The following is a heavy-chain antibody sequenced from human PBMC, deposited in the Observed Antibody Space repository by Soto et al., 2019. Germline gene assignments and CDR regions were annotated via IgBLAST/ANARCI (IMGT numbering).Heavy chain of an antibody. D-gene: IGHD3-10*01. CDR2: IYYSGST. V-gene: IGHV4-59*12. J-gene: IGHJ6*03. CDR3: ARSYYGSGSYYSCYYMDV. CDR1: GGSISSYY. Sequence: SETLSLTCTVSGGSISSYYWSWIRQPPGKGLEWIGYIYYSGSTNYNPSLKSRVTISVDTAKNQFSLKLSSVTAAVKAVYYCARSYYGSGSYYSCYYMDVWGKGTTVTVSS.